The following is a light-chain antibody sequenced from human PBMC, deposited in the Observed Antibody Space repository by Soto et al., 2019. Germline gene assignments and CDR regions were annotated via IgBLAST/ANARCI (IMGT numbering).Light chain of an antibody. J-gene: IGKJ1*01. CDR3: QQYNNWWT. V-gene: IGKV3-15*01. CDR1: QSVSNN. Sequence: EIVMTQSPATLSVSPGERATLSCRPSQSVSNNLAWYQKKPGQAPRLLIYGASTRATGIPARFSGSGSGTEFTLTISSLQSEDFAFYYCQQYNNWWTFGQGTRVDIK. CDR2: GAS.